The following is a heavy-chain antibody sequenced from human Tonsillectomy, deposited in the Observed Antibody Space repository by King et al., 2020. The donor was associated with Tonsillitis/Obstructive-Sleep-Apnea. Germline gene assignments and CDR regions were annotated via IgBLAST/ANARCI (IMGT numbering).Heavy chain of an antibody. J-gene: IGHJ6*03. Sequence: VQLVESGGGLVQPGGSLRLSCAASGFTFSSYAMGWVRPAPGKGLEWVSAISACGGSRYYAASVKGRLPISRDQSRDTLYLQMNSLRAEDTAVYYCAKNPQGYCSGGTCYLDVWGKGTTVTVSS. CDR3: AKNPQGYCSGGTCYLDV. V-gene: IGHV3-23*04. CDR2: ISACGGSR. D-gene: IGHD2-15*01. CDR1: GFTFSSYA.